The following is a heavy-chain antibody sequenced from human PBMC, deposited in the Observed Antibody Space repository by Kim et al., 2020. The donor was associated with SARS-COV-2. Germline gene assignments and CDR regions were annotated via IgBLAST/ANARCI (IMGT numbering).Heavy chain of an antibody. CDR3: ARKAVTGAPGAFDN. V-gene: IGHV3-30*01. J-gene: IGHJ3*02. Sequence: ADSVKDRFTISRDNSKNTLCLQMNSLRAEDTAVYYCARKAVTGAPGAFDNWGQGTVVTVSS. D-gene: IGHD6-19*01.